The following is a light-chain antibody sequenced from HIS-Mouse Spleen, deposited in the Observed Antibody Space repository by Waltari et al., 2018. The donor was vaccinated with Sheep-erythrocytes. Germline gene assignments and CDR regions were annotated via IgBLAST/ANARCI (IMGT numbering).Light chain of an antibody. J-gene: IGLJ2*01. CDR2: DVS. CDR1: SSDGGDYNY. CDR3: CSYAGSYTFVV. Sequence: QSALTQPRSVSGSPGQSVTISCTGTSSDGGDYNYVSWYQQHPGKAPKLLFYDVSKRPSGVPDRFSGSKSGNPASLTISGLQAEDEADYYCCSYAGSYTFVVFGGGTKLTVL. V-gene: IGLV2-11*01.